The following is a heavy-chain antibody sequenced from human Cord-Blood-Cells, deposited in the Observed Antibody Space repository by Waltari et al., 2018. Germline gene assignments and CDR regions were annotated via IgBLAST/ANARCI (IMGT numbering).Heavy chain of an antibody. D-gene: IGHD7-27*01. CDR3: VALTGDLY. J-gene: IGHJ4*02. Sequence: QLQLQESGPGLVTPSETPSLTCTVSGGSISSSSYYWGWIRQPPGKGLEWIGSIYYSGSTYYNTSLKSRVTISVDTSKNQFSLKLSSVTAADTAVYYCVALTGDLYWGQGTLVTVSS. CDR1: GGSISSSSYY. V-gene: IGHV4-39*05. CDR2: IYYSGST.